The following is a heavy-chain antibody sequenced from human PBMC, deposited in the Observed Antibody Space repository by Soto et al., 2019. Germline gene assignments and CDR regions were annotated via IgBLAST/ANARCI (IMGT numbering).Heavy chain of an antibody. Sequence: QVQLVQSGAEVKKPGASVKVSCKASGYTFTSYYIHWVRQAPGQGLEWMGRINPSGGSTNYAQKFQGRVTMTRDTSTSTLYMDLRNLRTEDTAVYYCTMRVEMDYWGQGTRVTVSS. J-gene: IGHJ4*02. D-gene: IGHD1-1*01. CDR1: GYTFTSYY. CDR3: TMRVEMDY. CDR2: INPSGGST. V-gene: IGHV1-46*03.